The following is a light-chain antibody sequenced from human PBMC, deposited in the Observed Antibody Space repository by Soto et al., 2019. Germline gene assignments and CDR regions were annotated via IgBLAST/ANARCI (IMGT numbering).Light chain of an antibody. CDR2: GAS. CDR1: QRVSSD. CDR3: QQYNNWPPFT. J-gene: IGKJ3*01. Sequence: EIVMTQSPATLSVSPGERATLSCRASQRVSSDLAWYQQKPGQAPRLLIYGASTRATGIPTRFSGSGSGTECTLTISSLQSEDFAIYYCQQYNNWPPFTFGPGTKVDIK. V-gene: IGKV3-15*01.